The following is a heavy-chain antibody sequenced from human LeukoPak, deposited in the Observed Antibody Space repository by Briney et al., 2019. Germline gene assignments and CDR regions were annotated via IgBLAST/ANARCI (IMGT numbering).Heavy chain of an antibody. J-gene: IGHJ4*02. Sequence: GGSLRLSCAASGFTFRSYAMNWVRQAPGKGLEWVSVISGSGGSTYYADSVKGRFTISRDNSKNTLYLQMNSLRAEDTAVYCCAKEKALRDYDILTGYFDYWGQGTLVTVSS. V-gene: IGHV3-23*01. CDR3: AKEKALRDYDILTGYFDY. CDR2: ISGSGGST. CDR1: GFTFRSYA. D-gene: IGHD3-9*01.